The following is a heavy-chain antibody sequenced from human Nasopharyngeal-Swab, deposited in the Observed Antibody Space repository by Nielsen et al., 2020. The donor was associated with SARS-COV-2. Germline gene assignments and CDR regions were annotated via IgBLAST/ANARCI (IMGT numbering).Heavy chain of an antibody. V-gene: IGHV4-61*02. Sequence: RQAPGKGLEWIGRIYTSGSTNYNPSLKSRVTISVDTSKNQFSLKLSSVTAADTAVYYCARGITTLYYYYMDVWGKGTTVTVSS. CDR3: ARGITTLYYYYMDV. CDR2: IYTSGST. J-gene: IGHJ6*03. D-gene: IGHD3-10*01.